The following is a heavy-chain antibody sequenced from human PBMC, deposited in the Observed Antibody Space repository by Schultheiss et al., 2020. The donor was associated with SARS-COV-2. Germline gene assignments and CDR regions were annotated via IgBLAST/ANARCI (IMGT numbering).Heavy chain of an antibody. D-gene: IGHD3-3*01. CDR2: TNSDGNIT. CDR3: ARAPNYDFWSGYYLQEYYYYGMDV. CDR1: GFTFSRNW. V-gene: IGHV3-74*01. Sequence: GGSLRLSCAASGFTFSRNWMHWVRQVPGKGLVWVSRTNSDGNITSYADSVKGRFTISRDNSKNTLYLQMNSLRAEDTAVYYCARAPNYDFWSGYYLQEYYYYGMDVWGQGTTVTVSS. J-gene: IGHJ6*02.